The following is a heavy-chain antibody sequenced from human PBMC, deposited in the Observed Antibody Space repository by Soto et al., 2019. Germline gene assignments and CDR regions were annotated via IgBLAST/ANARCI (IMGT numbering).Heavy chain of an antibody. J-gene: IGHJ4*02. CDR2: ISASSSTI. V-gene: IGHV3-48*02. CDR1: GFTCSDCN. CDR3: SRDGLLFCGAIVIDFHS. D-gene: IGHD3-16*02. Sequence: GALRLSSPAAGFTCSDCNMNWVRQAPGKGLEWISHISASSSTIYYADSVKGRFTISRDNAKNSLYLQMNSLRDEDPAVYYCSRDGLLFCGAIVIDFHSWGQGTLVTVSS.